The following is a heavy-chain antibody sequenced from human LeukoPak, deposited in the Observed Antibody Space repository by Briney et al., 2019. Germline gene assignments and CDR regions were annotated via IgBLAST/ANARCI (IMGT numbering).Heavy chain of an antibody. Sequence: PSETLSLTCTVSGGSISSGDHNWSWIRQPPGKGLEWIGEINHSGSTNYNPSLKSRVTISVDTSKNQFSLKLSSVTAADTAVYYCARVCLGTVPAEFDPRGQGTLVTVSS. V-gene: IGHV4-39*07. D-gene: IGHD2-2*01. CDR2: INHSGST. J-gene: IGHJ5*02. CDR1: GGSISSGDHN. CDR3: ARVCLGTVPAEFDP.